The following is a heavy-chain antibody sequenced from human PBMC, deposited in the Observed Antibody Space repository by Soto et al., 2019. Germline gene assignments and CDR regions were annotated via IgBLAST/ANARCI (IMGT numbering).Heavy chain of an antibody. Sequence: GASVKVSCKASGYTFTGYYMHWVRQAPGQGLEWMGLINPNSGGTNYAQKFQGWVTMTRDTSISTAYMELSRLRSDDTAVYYCASFSSGPKGAFDIWGQGTMVTVSS. D-gene: IGHD6-19*01. CDR2: INPNSGGT. CDR1: GYTFTGYY. CDR3: ASFSSGPKGAFDI. J-gene: IGHJ3*02. V-gene: IGHV1-2*04.